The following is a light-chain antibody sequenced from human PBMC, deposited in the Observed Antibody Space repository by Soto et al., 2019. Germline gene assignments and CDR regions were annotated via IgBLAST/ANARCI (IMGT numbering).Light chain of an antibody. CDR1: SNDVGGYNY. V-gene: IGLV2-14*01. CDR3: SSYTGSNIRYV. CDR2: EVS. Sequence: QSALTQPASVSGSPGQSITISCTGTSNDVGGYNYVSWYQHRPGKAPKLMIYEVSDRPSGVSNRFSGSKSGNTASLTISGLQAEDEADYYCSSYTGSNIRYVFGTGTKVTVL. J-gene: IGLJ1*01.